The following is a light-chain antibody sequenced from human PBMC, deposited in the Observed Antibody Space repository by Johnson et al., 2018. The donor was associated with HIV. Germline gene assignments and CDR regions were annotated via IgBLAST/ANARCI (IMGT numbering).Light chain of an antibody. CDR2: EDN. CDR1: SSNIGNNY. J-gene: IGLJ1*01. Sequence: QSVLTQPPSVSAAPGQKVTISCSGSSSNIGNNYVSWYQQLPGTAPKLLMYEDNKRPSGIPDRFSGSKSGTSATLGITALQTGDEADDYCGTWDSSLSAGVFGTGTKVTVL. CDR3: GTWDSSLSAGV. V-gene: IGLV1-51*02.